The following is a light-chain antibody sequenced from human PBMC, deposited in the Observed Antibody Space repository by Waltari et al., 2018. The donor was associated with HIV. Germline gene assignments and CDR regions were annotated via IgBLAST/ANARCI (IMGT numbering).Light chain of an antibody. V-gene: IGKV1-NL1*01. CDR2: GGY. CDR1: QDIGNP. J-gene: IGKJ4*01. Sequence: DIQMTQFPSSLSASVGDRVTITCRATQDIGNPVSWYQQRPGKVPKLLVYGGYVRHRGVASRFTGSGSGTEYSLTISSLQPEDFATYYCHQYFSDPFTFGGGTKVEI. CDR3: HQYFSDPFT.